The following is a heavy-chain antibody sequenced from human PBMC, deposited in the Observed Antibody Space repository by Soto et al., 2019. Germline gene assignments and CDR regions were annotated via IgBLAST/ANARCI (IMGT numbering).Heavy chain of an antibody. CDR3: AKDRYGDYGGIDY. CDR2: ITGSGGST. Sequence: EVQLLESGGGLVQPGGSLRLSCAASGFTFSTYAMIWVRQAPGKGLEWVSVITGSGGSTYYADSVKGRFTISRDTSTNPLFLQMNSLRAEDTAVYYCAKDRYGDYGGIDYWGQGTMVTVSS. J-gene: IGHJ4*02. D-gene: IGHD4-17*01. V-gene: IGHV3-23*01. CDR1: GFTFSTYA.